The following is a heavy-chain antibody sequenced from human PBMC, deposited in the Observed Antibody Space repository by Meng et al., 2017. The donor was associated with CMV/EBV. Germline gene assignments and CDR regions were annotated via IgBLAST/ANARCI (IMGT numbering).Heavy chain of an antibody. J-gene: IGHJ6*02. CDR2: ISGSGGST. CDR1: GFTFSSYA. D-gene: IGHD2-2*01. Sequence: GGSLRLSCAASGFTFSSYAMSWVRQAPGKGLEWVSAISGSGGSTYYADSVKGRFTISRDNSKNTLYLQMNSLRAEDTAVYYCAKHLRYCSSTSCRKRDYCYYYGMDVWGQGTTVTVSS. CDR3: AKHLRYCSSTSCRKRDYCYYYGMDV. V-gene: IGHV3-23*01.